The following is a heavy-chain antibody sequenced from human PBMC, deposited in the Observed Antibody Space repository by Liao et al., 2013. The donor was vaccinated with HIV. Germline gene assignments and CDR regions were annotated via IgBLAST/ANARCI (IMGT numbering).Heavy chain of an antibody. Sequence: QVQLQESGPGLVKPSQTLSLTCTVSGGSISSGTYYWSWIRQPAGKGLEWIGRIYTSGGTRYNPSLKSRAIISINTSKNQMSLRLTSVTAADTAVYYCARDTGDYSNPLYYYYYMDVWGKGTTVTVSS. CDR3: ARDTGDYSNPLYYYYYMDV. V-gene: IGHV4-61*02. CDR2: IYTSGGT. D-gene: IGHD4-11*01. J-gene: IGHJ6*03. CDR1: GGSISSGTYY.